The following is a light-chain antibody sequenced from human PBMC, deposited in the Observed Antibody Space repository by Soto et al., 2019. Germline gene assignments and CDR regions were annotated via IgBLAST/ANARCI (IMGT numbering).Light chain of an antibody. Sequence: QSVLTQPASVSGFPGQSSTISCTGTSSDVGGYNYVSWYQQHPGKAPKLMIYDVSNRPSGVSNRFSGSKSGNTASLTISGLQAEDEADYYCSSYTSSSTPVVFGGGTKVTVL. CDR3: SSYTSSSTPVV. CDR1: SSDVGGYNY. CDR2: DVS. V-gene: IGLV2-14*01. J-gene: IGLJ2*01.